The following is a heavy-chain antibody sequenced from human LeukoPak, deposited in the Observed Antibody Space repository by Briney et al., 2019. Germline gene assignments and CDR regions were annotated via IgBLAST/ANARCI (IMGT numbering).Heavy chain of an antibody. D-gene: IGHD3-3*01. Sequence: PGGSLRLSCAASGFTFSSYGMHWVRQAPGKGLEWVAVIWYDGSNKYYADSVKGRFTISRDNSKNTLYLQMNSLRAEDTAVYYCARLLTIFGVAALDYWGQGTLVTVSS. CDR2: IWYDGSNK. V-gene: IGHV3-33*01. CDR3: ARLLTIFGVAALDY. CDR1: GFTFSSYG. J-gene: IGHJ4*02.